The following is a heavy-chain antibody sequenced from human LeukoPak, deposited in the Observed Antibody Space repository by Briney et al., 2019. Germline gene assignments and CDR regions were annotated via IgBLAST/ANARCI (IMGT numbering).Heavy chain of an antibody. CDR1: GFTFSSYS. CDR2: ISSSSSYI. V-gene: IGHV3-21*01. D-gene: IGHD3-22*01. CDR3: ARRAYYYDSSGYYKPKRGAFDI. Sequence: GGSLRLSCAASGFTFSSYSMNWVRQAPGKGLEWVSSISSSSSYIYYADSVKGRFTISRDNAKNSLYLQMNSLRAEDTAVYYCARRAYYYDSSGYYKPKRGAFDIWGQGTMVTVSS. J-gene: IGHJ3*02.